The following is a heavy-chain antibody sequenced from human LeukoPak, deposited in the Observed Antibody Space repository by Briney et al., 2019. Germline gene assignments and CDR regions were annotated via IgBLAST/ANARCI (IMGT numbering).Heavy chain of an antibody. J-gene: IGHJ4*02. CDR3: AGFGVYPY. D-gene: IGHD5/OR15-5a*01. V-gene: IGHV3-48*01. CDR2: FGISGTT. Sequence: QTGGSLRLSCAVSGFTVKTYDMHWVRQAPGEGPEWIAYFGISGTTYYADSVRGRFTISRDNAKNSLFLQMNSLRVDDTAIYYCAGFGVYPYWGQGTPVTVSS. CDR1: GFTVKTYD.